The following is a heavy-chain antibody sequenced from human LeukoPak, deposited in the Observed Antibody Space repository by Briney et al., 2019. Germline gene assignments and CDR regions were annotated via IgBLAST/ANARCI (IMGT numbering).Heavy chain of an antibody. CDR2: IYHSGST. V-gene: IGHV4-4*02. Sequence: PSETLSLTCAVSGGSISSSNWWSWVRQPPGKGLEWIGEIYHSGSTYYNPSLKSRVTISVDTSKNQFSLKLSSVTAADTAVYYCARVRAVCSGGSCPDAFDIWGQGTMVTVSS. CDR3: ARVRAVCSGGSCPDAFDI. CDR1: GGSISSSNW. J-gene: IGHJ3*02. D-gene: IGHD2-15*01.